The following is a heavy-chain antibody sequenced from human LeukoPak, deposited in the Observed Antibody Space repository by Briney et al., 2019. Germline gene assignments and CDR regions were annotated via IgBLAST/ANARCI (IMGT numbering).Heavy chain of an antibody. D-gene: IGHD1-1*01. J-gene: IGHJ4*02. CDR3: ARHLVSTGDDY. CDR2: IYYSGST. Sequence: SETLSLTCTVSGRSISSYYWSWIRQPPGKGLEWIGYIYYSGSTNYNPSLKSRVTISVDTSKNQFSLKLSSVTAADTAVYYCARHLVSTGDDYWGQGTLVTVSS. CDR1: GRSISSYY. V-gene: IGHV4-59*08.